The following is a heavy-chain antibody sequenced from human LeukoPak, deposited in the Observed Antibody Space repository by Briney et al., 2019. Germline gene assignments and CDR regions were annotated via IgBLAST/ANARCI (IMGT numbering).Heavy chain of an antibody. J-gene: IGHJ3*02. CDR3: ARKVTVTTPDDAFDI. CDR2: IYDSGST. Sequence: SETLSLTCTVSGASIRSGDYYWSWIRQPPGKGLEWIGYIYDSGSTYYNPSLKSRITISVDTSKNQFSLKLSSVTAADTAVYYCARKVTVTTPDDAFDIWGQGTMVTVSS. D-gene: IGHD4-17*01. CDR1: GASIRSGDYY. V-gene: IGHV4-30-4*02.